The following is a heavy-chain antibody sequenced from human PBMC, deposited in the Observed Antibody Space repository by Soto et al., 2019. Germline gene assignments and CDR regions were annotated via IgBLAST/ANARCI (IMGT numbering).Heavy chain of an antibody. CDR3: ARRSGYYYALRD. J-gene: IGHJ4*02. D-gene: IGHD3-22*01. V-gene: IGHV4-34*01. Sequence: QVQLQQWGAGLLKPSETLSLTCAVYGGSFSGYYWSWIRQPPGKGLEWIGEINHSGSTNYNPSLKSRVTISVDTSKNQFSLKLSSVTAADTAVYYCARRSGYYYALRDWGQGTLVTVSS. CDR1: GGSFSGYY. CDR2: INHSGST.